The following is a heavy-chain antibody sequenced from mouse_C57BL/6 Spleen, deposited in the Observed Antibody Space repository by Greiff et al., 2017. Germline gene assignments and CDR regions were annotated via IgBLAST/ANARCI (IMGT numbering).Heavy chain of an antibody. J-gene: IGHJ4*01. CDR3: ARVSAYYSNHYYAMDY. D-gene: IGHD2-5*01. V-gene: IGHV5-17*01. CDR2: ISSGSSTI. Sequence: EVQVKESGGGLVKPGGSLKLSCAASGFTFSDYGMHWVRQAPEKGLEWVAYISSGSSTIYYADTVKGRFTISRDNAKNTLFLQMTSLRSEGTAMYYCARVSAYYSNHYYAMDYWGQGTSVTVSS. CDR1: GFTFSDYG.